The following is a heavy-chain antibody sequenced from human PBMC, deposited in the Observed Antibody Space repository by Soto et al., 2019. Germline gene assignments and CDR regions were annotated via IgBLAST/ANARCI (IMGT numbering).Heavy chain of an antibody. CDR3: ARELYCTNGVCFDY. J-gene: IGHJ4*02. Sequence: SETLSLTCTVSGGSVSSGSYYWSWIRQPPGKGLEWIGYIYYSGSTNYNPSLKSRVTISVDTSKNQFSLKLSSVTAADTAVYYCARELYCTNGVCFDYWGQGTLVTVSS. CDR1: GGSVSSGSYY. D-gene: IGHD2-8*01. V-gene: IGHV4-61*01. CDR2: IYYSGST.